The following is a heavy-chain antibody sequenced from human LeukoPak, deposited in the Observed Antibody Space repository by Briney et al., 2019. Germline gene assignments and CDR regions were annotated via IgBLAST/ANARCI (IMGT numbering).Heavy chain of an antibody. Sequence: PSETLSLTCTVSGGSISSSNYYWGWIRQPPGKGLEWIGSIYYSGSTYNNRSLKSRVTLSLDTSKSQFSLRLSSVTAADTAVYYCARHSGRDGYNRWGQGTLVTVSS. CDR2: IYYSGST. CDR3: ARHSGRDGYNR. J-gene: IGHJ4*02. V-gene: IGHV4-39*01. CDR1: GGSISSSNYY. D-gene: IGHD5-24*01.